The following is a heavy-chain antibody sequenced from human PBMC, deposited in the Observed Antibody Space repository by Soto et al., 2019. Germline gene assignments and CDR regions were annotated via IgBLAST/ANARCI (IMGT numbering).Heavy chain of an antibody. V-gene: IGHV3-33*01. Sequence: QVQLVESGGGVVQPGRSLRLSCGASGFTFSSYGMHWVRQAPGKGLEWVAVIWYDGTNRYYADSVKGRFTISRDNSKNTLYLEMNSLTAEDTAVYYCARRKGDYYDSSGYHYYFDYWGQGTLVTVSS. CDR1: GFTFSSYG. J-gene: IGHJ4*02. CDR2: IWYDGTNR. CDR3: ARRKGDYYDSSGYHYYFDY. D-gene: IGHD3-22*01.